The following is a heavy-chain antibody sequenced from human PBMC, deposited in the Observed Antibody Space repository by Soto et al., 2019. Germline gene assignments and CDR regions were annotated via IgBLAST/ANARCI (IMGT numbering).Heavy chain of an antibody. D-gene: IGHD6-6*01. CDR1: GFTFSSYA. V-gene: IGHV3-23*01. J-gene: IGHJ6*02. CDR2: ISGSGGST. Sequence: EVQLLESGGGLVQPGGSLRLSCAASGFTFSSYAMSWVRQAPGKGLEWVSAISGSGGSTYYADSVKGRFTISRDNSKNTLYLQMNSLSAEDTAVYYCATSPIAASYYYYYGMDVWGQGTTVTVSS. CDR3: ATSPIAASYYYYYGMDV.